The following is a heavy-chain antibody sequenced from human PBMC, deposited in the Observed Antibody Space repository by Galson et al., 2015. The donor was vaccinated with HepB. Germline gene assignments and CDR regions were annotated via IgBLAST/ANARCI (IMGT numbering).Heavy chain of an antibody. V-gene: IGHV3-30*18. Sequence: SLRLSCAASGFTFSSYGMHWVRQAPGKGLEWVAVISYDGSNKYYADSVKGRFTISRDNSKNTLYLQMNSLRAEDTAVYYCAKEGGYSYAVYFDYWGQGTLVTVSS. CDR3: AKEGGYSYAVYFDY. D-gene: IGHD5-18*01. J-gene: IGHJ4*02. CDR1: GFTFSSYG. CDR2: ISYDGSNK.